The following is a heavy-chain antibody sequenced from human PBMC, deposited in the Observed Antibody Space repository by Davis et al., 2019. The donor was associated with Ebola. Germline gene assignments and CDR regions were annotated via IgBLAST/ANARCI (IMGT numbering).Heavy chain of an antibody. Sequence: SETLSLTCTVSGGSISSSSYYWGWIRQPPGKGLEWIGSIYYSGSTYYNPSLKSRVTISVDTSKNHISLTLTSVTAADTAVYYCAKHRRHDMDVWGQGTTVTVSS. V-gene: IGHV4-39*01. J-gene: IGHJ6*02. CDR3: AKHRRHDMDV. CDR1: GGSISSSSYY. D-gene: IGHD1-1*01. CDR2: IYYSGST.